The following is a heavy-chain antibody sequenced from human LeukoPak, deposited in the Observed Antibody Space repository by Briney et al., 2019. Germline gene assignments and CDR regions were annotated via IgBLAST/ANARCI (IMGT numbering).Heavy chain of an antibody. CDR2: MYTSGST. J-gene: IGHJ4*02. CDR1: GGLISSGSYY. CDR3: ARVTGYDWESSYDY. V-gene: IGHV4-61*02. D-gene: IGHD5-12*01. Sequence: SETLSLTCTVSGGLISSGSYYWSWIRQPAGKGLEWVGRMYTSGSTNYNPSLKSRVTISVDTSKNQFSLKLNSVTAADTAVYYCARVTGYDWESSYDYWGQGTLVTVSS.